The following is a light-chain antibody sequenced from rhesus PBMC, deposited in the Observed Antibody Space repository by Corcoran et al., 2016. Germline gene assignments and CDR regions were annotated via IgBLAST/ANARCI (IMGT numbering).Light chain of an antibody. CDR1: QGISKH. Sequence: DIQMTQSPSSLSASVGDTVTITCQASQGISKHLAWCQQKTGKAPKLLIYEASNLQSGVPSRFSGRGSGTDFTLTICRLHPRGFAAYYCPLHDSYPWTFGQGTKVEI. CDR3: PLHDSYPWT. V-gene: IGKV1-33*01. CDR2: EAS. J-gene: IGKJ1*01.